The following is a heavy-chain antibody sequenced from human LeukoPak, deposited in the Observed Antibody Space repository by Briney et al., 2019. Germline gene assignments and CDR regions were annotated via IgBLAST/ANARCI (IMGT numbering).Heavy chain of an antibody. CDR3: ARDGSIAARPRYFQH. V-gene: IGHV4-34*01. J-gene: IGHJ1*01. Sequence: SETLSLTCAVYGGSFSGYYWSWIRQPPGKGLEWIGEINLSGSTNYNPSLKSRVTISVDTSKNRFSLKLSSVTAADTAVYYCARDGSIAARPRYFQHWGQGTLVTVSS. CDR2: INLSGST. CDR1: GGSFSGYY. D-gene: IGHD6-6*01.